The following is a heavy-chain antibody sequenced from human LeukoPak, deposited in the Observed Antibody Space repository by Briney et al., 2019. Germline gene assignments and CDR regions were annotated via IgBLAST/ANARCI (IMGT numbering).Heavy chain of an antibody. CDR2: INADGRTT. V-gene: IGHV3-74*01. D-gene: IGHD2-2*01. Sequence: PGGSLRLSCAASAFTFSSYWMPWVRHAPGKGLVWVSRINADGRTTNYADSVKGRFTISRDNAENTLYLQMNSLRAEDTAVYYCARGSPASVWGQGALVTVSS. J-gene: IGHJ4*02. CDR1: AFTFSSYW. CDR3: ARGSPASV.